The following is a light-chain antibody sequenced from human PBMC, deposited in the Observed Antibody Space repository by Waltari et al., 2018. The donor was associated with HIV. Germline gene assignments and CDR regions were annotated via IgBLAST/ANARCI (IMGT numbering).Light chain of an antibody. CDR2: DDT. CDR1: NVGSKS. J-gene: IGLJ1*01. Sequence: SYVLTQPPSESVAPGQTARVTCGGQNVGSKSVHWYQQKAGQPPTLVLYDDTDRPSGIPERFSGSNSGNTATLTISRVEVGDEADYYCHVWDSAGDGHVFGSGTKVTV. CDR3: HVWDSAGDGHV. V-gene: IGLV3-21*02.